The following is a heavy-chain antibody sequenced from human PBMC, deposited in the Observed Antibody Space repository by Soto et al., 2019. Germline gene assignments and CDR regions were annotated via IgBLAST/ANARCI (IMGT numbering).Heavy chain of an antibody. CDR1: GYTFTSHG. Sequence: ASVKVSCKASGYTFTSHGISWVRQAPGQGLEWMGWVSGYNGNTNYAQKFQGRVTMTTDTSTTTAYMELRSLTSDDTAVYYCSRDLGAKVYFWGQGTLVTVLL. CDR2: VSGYNGNT. J-gene: IGHJ4*02. D-gene: IGHD3-16*01. V-gene: IGHV1-18*01. CDR3: SRDLGAKVYF.